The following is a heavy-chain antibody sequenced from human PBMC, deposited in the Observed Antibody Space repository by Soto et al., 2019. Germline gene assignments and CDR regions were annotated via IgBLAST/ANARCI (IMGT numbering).Heavy chain of an antibody. CDR2: IYYSGST. Sequence: SENLSLTCTVSGVSISSGGYYWTWIRQHPQKGLEWIGHIYYSGSTYYNPSLKSRVTVSVDTSKNQFSLKLSSVTAADTAVYYCAREYYYDSSGFDYWGQGTLVTVSS. J-gene: IGHJ4*02. D-gene: IGHD3-22*01. CDR1: GVSISSGGYY. CDR3: AREYYYDSSGFDY. V-gene: IGHV4-31*03.